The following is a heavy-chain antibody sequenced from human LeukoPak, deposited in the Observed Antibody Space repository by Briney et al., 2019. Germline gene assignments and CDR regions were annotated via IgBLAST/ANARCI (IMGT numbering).Heavy chain of an antibody. CDR2: ISGSGGST. Sequence: GGSLRLSCAASGFTFSTYAMSWVRQAPGKGLEWVSSISGSGGSTNYAGSVRGRLTISRDSSKKTLYLQMNSLRAEDTAVYYCVARRGVVRGVQALFDYWGQGTLVTVSS. CDR1: GFTFSTYA. D-gene: IGHD3-10*01. V-gene: IGHV3-23*01. CDR3: VARRGVVRGVQALFDY. J-gene: IGHJ4*02.